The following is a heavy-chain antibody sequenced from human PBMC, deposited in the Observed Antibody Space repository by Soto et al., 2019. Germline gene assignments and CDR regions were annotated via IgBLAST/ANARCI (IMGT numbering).Heavy chain of an antibody. CDR3: ASRQR. D-gene: IGHD6-25*01. Sequence: PSQTRPLTCTVAGDSISNRDDYWSWIRQPPGKGLEWIGYIYYSGSTYYNPSLKSRVTISVDTSKNQFSLKLSSVTDAETAVYYCASRQRWGQGTLVTVS. CDR2: IYYSGST. CDR1: GDSISNRDDY. J-gene: IGHJ4*02. V-gene: IGHV4-30-4*01.